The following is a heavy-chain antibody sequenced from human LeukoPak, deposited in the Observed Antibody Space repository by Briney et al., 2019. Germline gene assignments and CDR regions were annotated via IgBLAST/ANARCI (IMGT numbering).Heavy chain of an antibody. Sequence: PSETLSLTCAVYGESFSGYYWTWIRQPPGKGLEWLGEINDGGRTSCNPPLKSRVTISVDTSKNQFSLKLRSVAAADTAVYYCASYYHDSSGYYQYYFDSWGQGTLVTVSS. D-gene: IGHD3-22*01. CDR2: INDGGRT. CDR3: ASYYHDSSGYYQYYFDS. CDR1: GESFSGYY. V-gene: IGHV4-34*01. J-gene: IGHJ4*02.